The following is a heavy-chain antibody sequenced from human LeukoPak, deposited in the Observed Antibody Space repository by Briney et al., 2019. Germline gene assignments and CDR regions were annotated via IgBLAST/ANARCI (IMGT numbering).Heavy chain of an antibody. CDR2: ISSRSSSM. J-gene: IGHJ4*02. Sequence: GGSLRLSCAASGFTFSNAWLNWVRQAPGKGLEWVSYISSRSSSMSYSFSVKGRFIISRDNAKNSLYLQMNRLRDEDTAVYFCARGATVTSPLDYWGQGTLVTVSS. CDR3: ARGATVTSPLDY. V-gene: IGHV3-48*02. CDR1: GFTFSNAW. D-gene: IGHD4-17*01.